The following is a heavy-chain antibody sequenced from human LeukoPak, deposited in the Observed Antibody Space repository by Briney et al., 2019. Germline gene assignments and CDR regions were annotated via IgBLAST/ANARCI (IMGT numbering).Heavy chain of an antibody. CDR2: IYTSGST. Sequence: PSETLSLTCTVSGGSISSGSYYWSWIRQPAGKGLEWLGRIYTSGSTNYNPSLKSRVTISVDTSKNQFSLKLSSVTAADTAVYYCARDQLPGIAAAGPFDYWGQGTLVTVSS. CDR3: ARDQLPGIAAAGPFDY. J-gene: IGHJ4*02. D-gene: IGHD6-13*01. CDR1: GGSISSGSYY. V-gene: IGHV4-61*02.